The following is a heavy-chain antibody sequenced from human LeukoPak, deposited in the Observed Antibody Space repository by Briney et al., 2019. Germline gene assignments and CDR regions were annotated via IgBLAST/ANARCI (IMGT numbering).Heavy chain of an antibody. Sequence: GGSLRLSCAASGFTFSSYWMHWVRQAPEKGLVWVSRINNDGSSTPYADSVKGRFTISRDNAKNTLYLQMNSLRAEDTAVYYCARSNHGCHDYWGQGTLVTVSS. CDR2: INNDGSST. CDR1: GFTFSSYW. V-gene: IGHV3-74*01. J-gene: IGHJ4*02. D-gene: IGHD4-11*01. CDR3: ARSNHGCHDY.